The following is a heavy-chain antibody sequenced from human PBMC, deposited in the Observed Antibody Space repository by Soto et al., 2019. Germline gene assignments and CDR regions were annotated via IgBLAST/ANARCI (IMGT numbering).Heavy chain of an antibody. V-gene: IGHV1-69*06. CDR1: GGTFNNYP. Sequence: ASVKVSCKASGGTFNNYPITWVRQAPGEGLEWMGGSIPIFGTANYAQKFQGRVTITADKSTTTAYMELSSLRSEDTAVYYCARSYYGSGSYWFYGMDVWGQGTTVTVSS. J-gene: IGHJ6*02. D-gene: IGHD3-10*01. CDR2: SIPIFGTA. CDR3: ARSYYGSGSYWFYGMDV.